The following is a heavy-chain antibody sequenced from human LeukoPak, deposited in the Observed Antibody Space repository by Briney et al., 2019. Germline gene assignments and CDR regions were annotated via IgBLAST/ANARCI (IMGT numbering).Heavy chain of an antibody. CDR2: IYHSGNT. CDR3: ASLSITMVRGVPENWFDP. CDR1: GGSISSGGYY. Sequence: SQTLSLTCTVSGGSISSGGYYWSWIRQPPGKGLEWIGYIYHSGNTYYNPSLKSRVTISVDTSKNQFSLKLSSVTAADTAVYYCASLSITMVRGVPENWFDPWGQGTLVTVSS. V-gene: IGHV4-30-2*01. J-gene: IGHJ5*02. D-gene: IGHD3-10*01.